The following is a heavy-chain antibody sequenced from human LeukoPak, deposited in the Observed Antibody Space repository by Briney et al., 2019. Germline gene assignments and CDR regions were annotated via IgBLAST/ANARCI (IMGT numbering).Heavy chain of an antibody. CDR3: ARVGRLMVRDPRGAFDI. CDR1: GGSFSGYY. CDR2: INHSGST. V-gene: IGHV4-34*01. J-gene: IGHJ3*02. D-gene: IGHD3-10*01. Sequence: SETLSLTCAVHGGSFSGYYWSWIRQPPGKGLEWIGEINHSGSTNYNPSLKSRVTISVDTSKNQFSLKLSSVTAADTAVYYCARVGRLMVRDPRGAFDIWGQGTMVTVSS.